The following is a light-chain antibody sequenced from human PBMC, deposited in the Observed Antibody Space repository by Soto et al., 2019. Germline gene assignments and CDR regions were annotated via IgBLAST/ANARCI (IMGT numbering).Light chain of an antibody. J-gene: IGLJ1*01. Sequence: QSALTQPASVSGSPGQSITISCTGSSTDVGAYHLVSWYQHLPGKVPQLIIYETTKRPSRVSNRFSGSKSGNTASLTISGLLAEDEADYYCSSYTSGSALYVFGTGTKLTVL. V-gene: IGLV2-14*02. CDR1: STDVGAYHL. CDR3: SSYTSGSALYV. CDR2: ETT.